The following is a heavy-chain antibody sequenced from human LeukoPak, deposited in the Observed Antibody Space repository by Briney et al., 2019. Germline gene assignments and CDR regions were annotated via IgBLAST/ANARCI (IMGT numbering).Heavy chain of an antibody. V-gene: IGHV1-69*13. D-gene: IGHD2-2*01. CDR1: GYTFTSYA. CDR3: ARVVRYCSSTSCHPRDYYYYMDV. Sequence: SVKVSCKASGYTFTSYAISWVRQAPGQGLEWMGGIIPIFGTANYAQKFQGRVTITADESTSTAYMELSSLRSEDTAVYYCARVVRYCSSTSCHPRDYYYYMDVWGKGTTVTVSS. CDR2: IIPIFGTA. J-gene: IGHJ6*03.